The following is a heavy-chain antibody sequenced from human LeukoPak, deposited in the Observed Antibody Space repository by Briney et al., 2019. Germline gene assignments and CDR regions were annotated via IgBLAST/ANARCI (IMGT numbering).Heavy chain of an antibody. D-gene: IGHD2-2*02. CDR3: ARDGCSSTSCYTSWFDP. Sequence: SVKVSCKASGGTFSSYAISWVRQAPGQGLEWMGGIIPIFGTANYAQKFQGRVTITADESTSTAYMELSSLRSEDTAVYYCARDGCSSTSCYTSWFDPWGQGALVTVSS. V-gene: IGHV1-69*13. J-gene: IGHJ5*02. CDR2: IIPIFGTA. CDR1: GGTFSSYA.